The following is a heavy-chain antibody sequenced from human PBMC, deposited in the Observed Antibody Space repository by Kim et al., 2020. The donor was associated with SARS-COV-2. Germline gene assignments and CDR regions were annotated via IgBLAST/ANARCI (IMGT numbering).Heavy chain of an antibody. CDR2: T. J-gene: IGHJ4*02. D-gene: IGHD2-2*01. V-gene: IGHV3-11*06. CDR3: ATLHFYASAH. Sequence: TSYADSVRGRFTISRDNAKQTVYLHMNSLRAEDTGIYYCATLHFYASAHWGQGTLVTVSP.